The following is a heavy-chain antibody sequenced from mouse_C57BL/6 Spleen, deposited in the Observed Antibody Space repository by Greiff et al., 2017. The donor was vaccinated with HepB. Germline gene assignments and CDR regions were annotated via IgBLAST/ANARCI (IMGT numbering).Heavy chain of an antibody. CDR3: AKNGYYGSSDWYFDV. J-gene: IGHJ1*03. V-gene: IGHV2-5*01. CDR1: GFSLTSYG. CDR2: IWRGGST. Sequence: QVQLQQSGPGLVQPSQSLSITCTVSGFSLTSYGVHWVRQSPGKGLEWLGVIWRGGSTDYNAAFMSRLSITKDNSKSQVFFKMNSLQADDTAIYYCAKNGYYGSSDWYFDVWGTGTTVTVSS. D-gene: IGHD1-1*01.